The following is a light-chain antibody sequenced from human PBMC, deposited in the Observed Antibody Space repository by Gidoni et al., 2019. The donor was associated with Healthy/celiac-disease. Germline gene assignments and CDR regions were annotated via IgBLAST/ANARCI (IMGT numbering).Light chain of an antibody. CDR1: QGISNY. V-gene: IGKV1-27*01. CDR3: QKYNRAPRT. CDR2: SAS. J-gene: IGKJ1*01. Sequence: DIQMTQSPSSLSASVGDRVTITCRASQGISNYLAWYQQKPGKVPKLLIYSASTLPSGVPSRFSGSGSGTDFTLTISSLPPEDVATYYCQKYNRAPRTFGQGTKVEIK.